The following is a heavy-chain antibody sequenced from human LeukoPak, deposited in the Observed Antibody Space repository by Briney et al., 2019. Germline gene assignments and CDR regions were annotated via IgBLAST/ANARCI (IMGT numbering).Heavy chain of an antibody. Sequence: PSETLSLTCTVSGGSISSYYWSWIRQPPGKGLEWIGYIYYSGSTNYNPSLKSRVTISVDTSKNQFSLKLGSVTAADTAVYYCASSYSSSWYYSDYWGQGTLVTVSS. CDR2: IYYSGST. J-gene: IGHJ4*02. D-gene: IGHD6-13*01. CDR3: ASSYSSSWYYSDY. CDR1: GGSISSYY. V-gene: IGHV4-59*01.